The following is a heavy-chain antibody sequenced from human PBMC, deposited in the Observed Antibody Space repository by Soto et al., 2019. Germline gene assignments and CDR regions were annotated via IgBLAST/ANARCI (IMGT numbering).Heavy chain of an antibody. V-gene: IGHV4-30-2*01. J-gene: IGHJ6*02. D-gene: IGHD4-17*01. Sequence: PSETLSLTCAVSGGSISSGGYSWSWIRQPPGEGLEWIGYIYHSGSTYYNPSLKSRVTISVDRSKNQFSLKLSSVTAADTAVYYCARAHYGDYGYGMDVWGQGTTVTVSS. CDR2: IYHSGST. CDR3: ARAHYGDYGYGMDV. CDR1: GGSISSGGYS.